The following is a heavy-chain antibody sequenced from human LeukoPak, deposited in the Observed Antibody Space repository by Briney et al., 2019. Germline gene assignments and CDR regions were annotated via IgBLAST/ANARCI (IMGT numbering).Heavy chain of an antibody. D-gene: IGHD3-10*01. CDR1: GFTFDDFA. CDR3: ARDGTWFGELLDY. Sequence: GGSLRLSCAASGFTFDDFAMHWVRQPPGKGLEWVSGISWNSFTLGYADSVKGRFTISRDNAKHSLYLQMNSLRAKDTAMYYCARDGTWFGELLDYGGQGTLVTVSS. J-gene: IGHJ4*02. CDR2: ISWNSFTL. V-gene: IGHV3-9*01.